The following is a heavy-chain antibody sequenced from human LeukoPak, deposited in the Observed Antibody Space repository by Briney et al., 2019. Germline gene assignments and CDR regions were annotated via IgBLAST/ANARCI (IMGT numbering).Heavy chain of an antibody. CDR2: ISSSSSYT. Sequence: GGSLRLPCAASGFTFSSYSMNWVRQAPGKGLEWVSSISSSSSYTYYADSVKGRFTISRDNAKNSLYLQMNSLRAEDTAVYYWARHRYYYDSSGSPHFVYWGQGTLVTVSS. CDR3: ARHRYYYDSSGSPHFVY. D-gene: IGHD3-22*01. V-gene: IGHV3-21*01. J-gene: IGHJ4*02. CDR1: GFTFSSYS.